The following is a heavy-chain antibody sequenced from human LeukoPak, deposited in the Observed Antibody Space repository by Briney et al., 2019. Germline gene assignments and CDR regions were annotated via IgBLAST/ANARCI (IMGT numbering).Heavy chain of an antibody. D-gene: IGHD3-3*01. Sequence: PGGSLRLSCAASGFTFSSYAMSWVRQAPGKGLEWVSAISGSGGSTYYADSVKGRFTISRDNSKNTLYLQMNSLRAEDTAVYYCANSPLGRSYYDFWSGYLAYWGQGTLVTVSS. V-gene: IGHV3-23*01. CDR1: GFTFSSYA. CDR3: ANSPLGRSYYDFWSGYLAY. J-gene: IGHJ4*02. CDR2: ISGSGGST.